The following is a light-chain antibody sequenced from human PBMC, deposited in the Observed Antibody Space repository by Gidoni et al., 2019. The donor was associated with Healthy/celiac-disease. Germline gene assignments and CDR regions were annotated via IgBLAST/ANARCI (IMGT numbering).Light chain of an antibody. CDR2: AAS. Sequence: AIRITQSPSSLSASTGDRVTITCRASQGISSYLAWYQQKPGKAPKLLIYAASILQSGVPSRFSGSGSGTDFTLTISCLQSEDFATYYCQQYYSYPPTFGGGTKVEIK. CDR1: QGISSY. J-gene: IGKJ4*01. CDR3: QQYYSYPPT. V-gene: IGKV1-8*01.